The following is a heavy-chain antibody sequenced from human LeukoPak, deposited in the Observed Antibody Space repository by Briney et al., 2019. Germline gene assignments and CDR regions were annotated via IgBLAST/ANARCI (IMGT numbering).Heavy chain of an antibody. V-gene: IGHV1-69*13. CDR3: ARDRGSGWTDAFDI. CDR2: IIPIFGTA. Sequence: SVTVSCTASGGTFSSYAISWVRQAPGQGLEWMGGIIPIFGTANYAQKFQGRVTITADESTSTAYMELSSLRSEDTAVYYCARDRGSGWTDAFDIWGQGTMVTVSS. D-gene: IGHD6-19*01. CDR1: GGTFSSYA. J-gene: IGHJ3*02.